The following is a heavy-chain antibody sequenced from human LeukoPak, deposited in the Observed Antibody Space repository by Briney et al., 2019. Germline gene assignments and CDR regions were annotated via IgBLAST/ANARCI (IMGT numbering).Heavy chain of an antibody. CDR2: INAANANT. Sequence: ASVTVSSTSPANTFTSYALHRERHAHGPSLESTRWINAANANTKYSQKFQGRVTIPRDTSASTAYMELGSLRSEDTAVYYCARVGYGSGSIDDYWGQGTLVTVSS. V-gene: IGHV1-3*01. CDR3: ARVGYGSGSIDDY. CDR1: ANTFTSYA. J-gene: IGHJ4*02. D-gene: IGHD3-10*01.